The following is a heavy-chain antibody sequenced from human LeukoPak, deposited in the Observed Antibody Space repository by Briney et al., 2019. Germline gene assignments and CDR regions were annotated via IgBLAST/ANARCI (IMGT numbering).Heavy chain of an antibody. CDR3: ARAMVYAMNTYYYYYYMDV. CDR1: GGSISSSSYY. CDR2: IYTSGST. V-gene: IGHV4-61*02. Sequence: SETLSLTCTVSGGSISSSSYYWSWIRQPAGKGLEWIGRIYTSGSTNYNPSLKSRVTISVDTSKNQFSLKLSSVTAADTAVYYCARAMVYAMNTYYYYYYMDVWGKGTTVTVSS. D-gene: IGHD2-8*01. J-gene: IGHJ6*03.